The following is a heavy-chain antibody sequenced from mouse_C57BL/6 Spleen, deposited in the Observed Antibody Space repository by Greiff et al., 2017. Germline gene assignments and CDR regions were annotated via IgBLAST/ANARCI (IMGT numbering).Heavy chain of an antibody. V-gene: IGHV5-17*01. CDR1: GFTFSDYG. Sequence: EVNVVESGGGLVKPGGSLKLSCAASGFTFSDYGMHWVRQAPEKGLEWVAYISSGSSTIYYADTVKGRFTIARDNDKNTLFLQMTSLRSEDTAMYYCARTGTKYVDYWGQGTTLTVSS. J-gene: IGHJ2*01. CDR2: ISSGSSTI. CDR3: ARTGTKYVDY. D-gene: IGHD4-1*01.